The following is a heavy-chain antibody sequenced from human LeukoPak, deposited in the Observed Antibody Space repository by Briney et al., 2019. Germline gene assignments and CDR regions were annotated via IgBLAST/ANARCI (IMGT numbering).Heavy chain of an antibody. CDR2: IYSGGST. Sequence: QSGGSLSLSCAPSGFTASSKSVICVRQAPERVLERVSVIYSGGSTYYADSVKGRFTISRHISKNTLYLQMNSLRAEDTAVYYCATMVGPPAFDIWGQGTMVTVSS. D-gene: IGHD4-23*01. V-gene: IGHV3-53*04. CDR3: ATMVGPPAFDI. CDR1: GFTASSKS. J-gene: IGHJ3*02.